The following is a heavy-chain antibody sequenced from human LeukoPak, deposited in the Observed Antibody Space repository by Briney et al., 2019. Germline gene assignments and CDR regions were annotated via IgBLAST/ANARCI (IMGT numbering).Heavy chain of an antibody. Sequence: AGGSLRLSCAASGFTFDDYAMTWVRHAPGKGLEWVSVINWNAGSTYYADSVKGRFTISRDNSKNTLYLQMNSLRAEDTAVYYCAKHVVRGVLNYWGQGTLVTVSS. CDR1: GFTFDDYA. J-gene: IGHJ4*02. V-gene: IGHV3-23*01. CDR3: AKHVVRGVLNY. D-gene: IGHD3-10*01. CDR2: INWNAGST.